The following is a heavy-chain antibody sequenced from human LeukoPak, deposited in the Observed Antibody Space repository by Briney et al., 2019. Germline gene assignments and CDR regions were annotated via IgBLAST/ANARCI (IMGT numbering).Heavy chain of an antibody. CDR3: TTPKYSGYDFYF. CDR2: INSDGTTT. Sequence: GGSLRLSCAASGFTFSSHWMHWVRQAPGKGLVWVSHINSDGTTTTYADSAKGRFTISRDNAKNTLYLQMNSLKTEDTAVYYCTTPKYSGYDFYFWGQGTLVTVSS. J-gene: IGHJ4*02. CDR1: GFTFSSHW. V-gene: IGHV3-74*01. D-gene: IGHD5-12*01.